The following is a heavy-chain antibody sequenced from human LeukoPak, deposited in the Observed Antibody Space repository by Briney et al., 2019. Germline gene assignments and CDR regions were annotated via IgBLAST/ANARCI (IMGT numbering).Heavy chain of an antibody. Sequence: GGSLRLSCAASGFTFSSYSMNWVRQAPGKGLEWVSSISSSSTYIYYADSVKGRFTISRDNAKNSLYLQMNSLRVEDTAVYYCAGRFWPLIGPRWGQGTLVTVSS. CDR1: GFTFSSYS. CDR3: AGRFWPLIGPR. J-gene: IGHJ4*02. D-gene: IGHD3-3*01. CDR2: ISSSSTYI. V-gene: IGHV3-21*04.